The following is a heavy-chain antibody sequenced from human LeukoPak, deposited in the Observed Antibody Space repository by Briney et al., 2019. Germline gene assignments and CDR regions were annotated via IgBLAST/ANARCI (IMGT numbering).Heavy chain of an antibody. V-gene: IGHV4-39*01. CDR1: GGSISSSSYY. Sequence: SETLSLTCTVSGGSISSSSYYWGWIRQPPGKGLEWIGSIYYSGSTYYNPSLKSRVTISVDTSKNQFSLKLSSVTAADTAVYYCACWELLDLYYFDYWGQGTLVTVSS. J-gene: IGHJ4*02. D-gene: IGHD1-26*01. CDR2: IYYSGST. CDR3: ACWELLDLYYFDY.